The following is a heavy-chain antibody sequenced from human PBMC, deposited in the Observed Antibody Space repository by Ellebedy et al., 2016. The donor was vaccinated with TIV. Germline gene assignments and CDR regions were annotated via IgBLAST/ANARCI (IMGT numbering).Heavy chain of an antibody. CDR1: GFTFSSYW. D-gene: IGHD2/OR15-2a*01. V-gene: IGHV3-7*01. Sequence: GESLKISCAASGFTFSSYWMSWVRQAPGKGLEWVANINQDGSGEYYVDSVKGRFTVSRDNAKNSLYLHINRLRAEDTAVYYCFLRIRRGYWGQGTLVTVSS. J-gene: IGHJ4*02. CDR3: FLRIRRGY. CDR2: INQDGSGE.